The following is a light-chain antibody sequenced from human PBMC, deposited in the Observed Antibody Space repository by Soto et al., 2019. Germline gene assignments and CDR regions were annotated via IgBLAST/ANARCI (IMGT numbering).Light chain of an antibody. J-gene: IGKJ5*01. CDR2: KAS. CDR3: LQYNNYPLT. V-gene: IGKV1-17*01. CDR1: QGIRSE. Sequence: DIQMTQSPSSLSASVGDRVTITCRASQGIRSELGWYQQKPGKAPKLLIYKASTLKSGVPSRFSGSGSGTEFTLTISSLQPDDFATYYCLQYNNYPLTCGQGTRLEIK.